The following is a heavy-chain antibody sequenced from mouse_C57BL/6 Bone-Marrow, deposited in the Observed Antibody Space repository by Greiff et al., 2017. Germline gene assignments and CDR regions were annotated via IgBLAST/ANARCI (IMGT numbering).Heavy chain of an antibody. D-gene: IGHD5-2*01. J-gene: IGHJ1*03. V-gene: IGHV1-50*01. Sequence: QVQLQQPGAELVKPGASVKLSCKASGYTFTSYWMQWVKQRPGQGLEWIGEIDPSDSYTNYNQKFKGKATLTVDTSPSTAYMPLSSLTSEDSAVYYCAREGISEGYFDVWGTGTTVTVSS. CDR3: AREGISEGYFDV. CDR1: GYTFTSYW. CDR2: IDPSDSYT.